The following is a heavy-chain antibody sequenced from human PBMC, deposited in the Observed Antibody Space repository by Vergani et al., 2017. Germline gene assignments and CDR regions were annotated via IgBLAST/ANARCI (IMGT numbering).Heavy chain of an antibody. Sequence: QVQLVESGGGLVKPGGSLRLSCAASGFTFSDYYMTWVRQAPGKGLEWVSFIRSDGGSEMYADSVRGRFTISRDNSKNTVSLEMLSLRTEDTAVYYCAKGHSGQIGSPHDYYFDYWGQGTLVTVSS. V-gene: IGHV3-30*02. J-gene: IGHJ4*02. CDR3: AKGHSGQIGSPHDYYFDY. D-gene: IGHD1-26*01. CDR1: GFTFSDYY. CDR2: IRSDGGSE.